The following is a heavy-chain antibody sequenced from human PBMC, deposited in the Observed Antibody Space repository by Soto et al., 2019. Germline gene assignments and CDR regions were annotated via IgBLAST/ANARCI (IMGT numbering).Heavy chain of an antibody. CDR1: GFTFSDYY. Sequence: PGGSLRLSCAASGFTFSDYYMSWIRQAPGKGLEWVSYISSSSSYTNYADSVKGRFTISRDNAKNSLYLQMNSLRAEDTAVYYCARGPGGDNPPGSYGMDVWGQGTTVTVSS. CDR3: ARGPGGDNPPGSYGMDV. CDR2: ISSSSSYT. V-gene: IGHV3-11*06. J-gene: IGHJ6*02. D-gene: IGHD2-21*02.